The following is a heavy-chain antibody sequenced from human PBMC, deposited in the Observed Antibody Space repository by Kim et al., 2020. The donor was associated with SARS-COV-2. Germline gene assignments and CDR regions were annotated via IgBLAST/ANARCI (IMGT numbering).Heavy chain of an antibody. J-gene: IGHJ6*04. Sequence: ASVKVSCKASGYTFTSYDINWVRQATGQGREWMGWMNPNSGNTGYAQKFQGRVTMTRNTSLSTAYMELSSLRSEDTAVYYCARGSITMMVVVMIPYYYYGMDVWGKGTTVTVSS. V-gene: IGHV1-8*01. D-gene: IGHD3-22*01. CDR1: GYTFTSYD. CDR3: ARGSITMMVVVMIPYYYYGMDV. CDR2: MNPNSGNT.